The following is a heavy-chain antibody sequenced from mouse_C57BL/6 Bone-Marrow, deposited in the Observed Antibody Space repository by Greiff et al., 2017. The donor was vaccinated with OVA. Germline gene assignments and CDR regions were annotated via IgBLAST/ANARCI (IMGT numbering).Heavy chain of an antibody. CDR3: ARGNSGYGWYFDV. CDR2: ISDGGSYT. CDR1: GFTFSIYA. J-gene: IGHJ1*03. V-gene: IGHV5-4*01. Sequence: EVQVVESGGGLVKPGGSLKLSCAASGFTFSIYAMSWVRQTPEKRLEWVATISDGGSYTYYPDNVKGRFTISRDNAKNNLYLQMSHLKSEDTAMYYCARGNSGYGWYFDVWGTGTTVTDSS. D-gene: IGHD3-2*02.